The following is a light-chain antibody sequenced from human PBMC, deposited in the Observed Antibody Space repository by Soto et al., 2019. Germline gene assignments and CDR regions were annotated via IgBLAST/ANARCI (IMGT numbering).Light chain of an antibody. CDR2: KAS. Sequence: DIQMTQSPSTLSGSVGDRVTITCRASQTISSWLAWYQQKPGKAPKLLIYKASTLKSGVPSRFSGSGSGKEFTLTISSLKPDDFATYYCQHYNSYSAAFGQGTKVDIK. CDR3: QHYNSYSAA. J-gene: IGKJ1*01. V-gene: IGKV1-5*03. CDR1: QTISSW.